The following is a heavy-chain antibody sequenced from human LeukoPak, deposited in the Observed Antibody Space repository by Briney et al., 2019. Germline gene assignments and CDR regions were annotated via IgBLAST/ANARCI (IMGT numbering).Heavy chain of an antibody. CDR2: INSDASST. J-gene: IGHJ3*02. CDR1: GFTFSSYW. V-gene: IGHV3-74*01. CDR3: ARDMNVDTAMDI. D-gene: IGHD5-18*01. Sequence: GGSLRLSCAASGFTFSSYWMHWVRQAPGKGLVWVSFINSDASSTAYADSVKGRFTISRDNAKNTLYLQMNSLKVEDTAVYYCARDMNVDTAMDIWGQGTLVTVSS.